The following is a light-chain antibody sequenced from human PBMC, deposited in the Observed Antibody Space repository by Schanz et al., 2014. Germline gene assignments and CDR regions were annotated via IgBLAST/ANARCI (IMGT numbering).Light chain of an antibody. CDR3: QQYEIWPET. J-gene: IGKJ2*01. CDR1: QSVSSN. V-gene: IGKV3-15*01. Sequence: EVVLTQSPGTLSLSPGERATLSCRASQSVSSNSLAWYQQTPGQAPRLLIYGASTRAAATPARFSGSGSGTEFTLTVSSLQSEDFAVYYCQQYEIWPETFGQGTRLQIK. CDR2: GAS.